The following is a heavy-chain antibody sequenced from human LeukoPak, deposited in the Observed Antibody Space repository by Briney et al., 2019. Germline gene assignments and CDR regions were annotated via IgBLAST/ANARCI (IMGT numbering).Heavy chain of an antibody. CDR3: ARLSGSYSFNSFDY. Sequence: SETLSLTCTVSGGSISSSSYYRGWIRQPPGKGLEWIGSIYYSGSTYYNPSLKSRVTISVDTSKNQFSLKLSSVTAADTAVFYCARLSGSYSFNSFDYWGQGALVTVSS. J-gene: IGHJ4*02. D-gene: IGHD1-26*01. V-gene: IGHV4-39*01. CDR2: IYYSGST. CDR1: GGSISSSSYY.